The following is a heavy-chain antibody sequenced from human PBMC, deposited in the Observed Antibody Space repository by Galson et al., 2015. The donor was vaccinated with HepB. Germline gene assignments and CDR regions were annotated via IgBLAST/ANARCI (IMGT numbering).Heavy chain of an antibody. V-gene: IGHV3-30*04. Sequence: SLRLSCAASGFTFSSCAMHWVRQAPGKGLEWVAVISYDGSNKYYADSVKGRFTISRDNSKNTLYLQMNSLRAEDTAVYYCARDRRGRSGGSCSDYWGQGTLVTVSS. J-gene: IGHJ4*02. CDR3: ARDRRGRSGGSCSDY. D-gene: IGHD2-15*01. CDR2: ISYDGSNK. CDR1: GFTFSSCA.